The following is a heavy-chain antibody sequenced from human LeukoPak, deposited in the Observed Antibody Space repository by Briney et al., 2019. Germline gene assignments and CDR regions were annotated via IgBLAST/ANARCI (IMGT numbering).Heavy chain of an antibody. CDR2: IYYSGSN. J-gene: IGHJ4*02. D-gene: IGHD3-3*01. CDR3: ARFYDFWSGLIDY. V-gene: IGHV4-39*01. Sequence: PSETLSLTCTVSGGSIRSSSYYWGWSRQPRGKGLEWSGSIYYSGSNYYNPSGKRRVTISVDTSKNQSSLKLSSVTAADTAVYYCARFYDFWSGLIDYWGQGTLVTVSS. CDR1: GGSIRSSSYY.